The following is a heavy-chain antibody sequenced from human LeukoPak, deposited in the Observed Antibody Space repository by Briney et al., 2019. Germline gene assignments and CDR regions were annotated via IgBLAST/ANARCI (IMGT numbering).Heavy chain of an antibody. CDR2: INHSGST. J-gene: IGHJ4*02. Sequence: SGTLSLTCAVYGGSFSGYYWSWIRQPPGKGLEWIGEINHSGSTNYNPSLKSRVTISVDTSKNQFSLKLSSVTAADTAVYYCARNGDYYFDYWGQGTLVTVSS. CDR3: ARNGDYYFDY. CDR1: GGSFSGYY. D-gene: IGHD4-17*01. V-gene: IGHV4-34*01.